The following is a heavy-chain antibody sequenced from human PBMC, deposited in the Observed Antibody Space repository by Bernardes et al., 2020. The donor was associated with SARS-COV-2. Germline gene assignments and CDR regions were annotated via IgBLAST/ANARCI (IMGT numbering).Heavy chain of an antibody. CDR1: GFTFSTCG. D-gene: IGHD3-16*02. J-gene: IGHJ5*02. CDR2: IWYDGSYK. Sequence: GGSLRLSCAASGFTFSTCGMHWVRQAPGKGLEWVALIWYDGSYKYYADSVKGRFTISRDNSKNTLFLQMNGLRVEDTAAYYCARGGDYDYVWGSFRTTALDHWGQGTLVTVSS. V-gene: IGHV3-33*01. CDR3: ARGGDYDYVWGSFRTTALDH.